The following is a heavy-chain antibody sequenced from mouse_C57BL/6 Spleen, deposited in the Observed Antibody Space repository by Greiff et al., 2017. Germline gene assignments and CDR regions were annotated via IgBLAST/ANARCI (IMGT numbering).Heavy chain of an antibody. CDR2: IHPNSGST. CDR3: ARAPSVKFDY. V-gene: IGHV1-64*01. CDR1: GYTFTSYW. J-gene: IGHJ2*01. Sequence: VKLQQPGAELVKPGASVKLSCKASGYTFTSYWMHWVTQRPGQGLEWIGMIHPNSGSTNYNEKFKSKATLTVDKSSSTAYMQLSSLTSEDSAVYYCARAPSVKFDYWGQGTTLTVSS.